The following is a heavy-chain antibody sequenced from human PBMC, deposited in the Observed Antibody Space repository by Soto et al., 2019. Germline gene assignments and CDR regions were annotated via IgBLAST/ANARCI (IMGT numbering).Heavy chain of an antibody. CDR2: IYTSGST. CDR3: ARGVYDSRPLPLDY. D-gene: IGHD3-22*01. Sequence: PSETLSLTCTVSGGSISSYYWSWIRQPAGKGLEWIGRIYTSGSTNYNPSLKSRVTMSVDTSKNQFSLKLSSLRSEDTAVYYCARGVYDSRPLPLDYWGQGTLVTVSS. V-gene: IGHV4-4*07. J-gene: IGHJ4*02. CDR1: GGSISSYY.